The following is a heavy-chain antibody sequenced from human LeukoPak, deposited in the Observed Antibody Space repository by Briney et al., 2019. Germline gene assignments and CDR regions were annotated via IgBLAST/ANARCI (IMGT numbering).Heavy chain of an antibody. D-gene: IGHD5-18*01. CDR2: ISSNGGST. Sequence: GGSLRLSCAASGFTFSSYAMHWVRQAPGKGLEYVSAISSNGGSTYYANSVKGRFAISRDNSKNTLYLQMGSLRAEDMAVYYCARGMGYSYGDYWGQGTLVTVSS. J-gene: IGHJ4*02. V-gene: IGHV3-64*01. CDR3: ARGMGYSYGDY. CDR1: GFTFSSYA.